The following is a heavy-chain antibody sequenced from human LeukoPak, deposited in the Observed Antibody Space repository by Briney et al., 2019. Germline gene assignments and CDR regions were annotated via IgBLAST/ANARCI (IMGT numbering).Heavy chain of an antibody. V-gene: IGHV3-23*01. J-gene: IGHJ4*02. D-gene: IGHD5-18*01. Sequence: TGGSLRLSCAASGFTFSSYAMSWVRQAPGKGLEWVSAISGSGGSTYYADSVKGRFTISRDNSKNTLYLQMNSLRAEDTAVYYCAKALQLWSSNSIFGYWGQGTLVTVSS. CDR3: AKALQLWSSNSIFGY. CDR2: ISGSGGST. CDR1: GFTFSSYA.